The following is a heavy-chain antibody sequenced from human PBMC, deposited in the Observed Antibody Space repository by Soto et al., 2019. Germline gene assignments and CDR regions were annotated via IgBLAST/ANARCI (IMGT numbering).Heavy chain of an antibody. J-gene: IGHJ6*03. D-gene: IGHD7-27*01. Sequence: GGSLRLSCAASGFTFSNYAMSWVRQAPGKGLEWISTISGSGADTYYADSVKGRFTVSRDNARNSLYLQMNSLRAEDTAVYYCARDLSWGSNWYYYMDVWGKGTTVTVSS. CDR3: ARDLSWGSNWYYYMDV. CDR1: GFTFSNYA. CDR2: ISGSGADT. V-gene: IGHV3-23*01.